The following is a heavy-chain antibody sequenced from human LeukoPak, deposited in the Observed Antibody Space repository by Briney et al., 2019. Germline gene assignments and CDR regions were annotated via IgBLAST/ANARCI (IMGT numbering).Heavy chain of an antibody. CDR3: ARDRAFYDSSAYYGHLDY. J-gene: IGHJ4*02. Sequence: GGSLRLSCAASGFTFSSYTMNWVRQAPGKGLEWVSSISNTGNHIYYADSVKGRFTVSRDNAKNSLYLQMNSLRGEDTAVYYCARDRAFYDSSAYYGHLDYWGQGALVTVSS. V-gene: IGHV3-21*06. CDR1: GFTFSSYT. D-gene: IGHD3-22*01. CDR2: ISNTGNHI.